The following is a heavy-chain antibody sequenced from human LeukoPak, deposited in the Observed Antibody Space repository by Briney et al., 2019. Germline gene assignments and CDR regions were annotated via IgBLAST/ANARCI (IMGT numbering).Heavy chain of an antibody. CDR1: GYSVSSSSAA. CDR3: AGSSNYPWRFDP. V-gene: IGHV6-1*01. Sequence: SQTLSLTCALSGYSVSSSSAARNWIRQSPSRGLEWLGRTYYRSKWYNDYAVSVKSRITINPDSSKNQFSLQLSSVTPEDTAVYYCAGSSNYPWRFDPWGQGTLVTVSS. D-gene: IGHD4-11*01. J-gene: IGHJ5*02. CDR2: TYYRSKWYN.